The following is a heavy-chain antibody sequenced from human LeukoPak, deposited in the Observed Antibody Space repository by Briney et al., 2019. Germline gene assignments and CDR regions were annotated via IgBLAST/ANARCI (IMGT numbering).Heavy chain of an antibody. V-gene: IGHV3-48*03. J-gene: IGHJ4*02. CDR2: ISSSGSTI. D-gene: IGHD5-18*01. CDR3: ARGAGYGNMWAGSPLDY. CDR1: GFTFSSYE. Sequence: GGSLRLSCAASGFTFSSYEMNWVRQAPGKGLEWVSYISSSGSTIYYADSVKGRFTISRDNAKNSLYLQMNSLRAEDTAVYYCARGAGYGNMWAGSPLDYWGQGTLVTVSS.